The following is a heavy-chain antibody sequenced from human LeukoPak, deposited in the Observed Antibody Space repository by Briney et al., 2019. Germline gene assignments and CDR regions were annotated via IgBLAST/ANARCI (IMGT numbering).Heavy chain of an antibody. D-gene: IGHD5-12*01. CDR3: ARAGGYASSWAY. V-gene: IGHV3-7*01. J-gene: IGHJ4*02. Sequence: PGGSLRLSCAASGFTFSSYWMSWVRQAPGKGLEWVANIKQDGSEKNYVDSVKGRFTISRDTAKNSLDLQMNSLRGEDTAVYYCARAGGYASSWAYWGQGTLVTVSS. CDR2: IKQDGSEK. CDR1: GFTFSSYW.